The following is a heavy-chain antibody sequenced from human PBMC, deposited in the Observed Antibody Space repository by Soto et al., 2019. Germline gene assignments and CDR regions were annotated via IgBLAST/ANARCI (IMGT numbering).Heavy chain of an antibody. V-gene: IGHV3-23*01. CDR3: AKDLPLDFWSCYYSDDYYYYFKYV. CDR1: GFTFSSYA. Sequence: GGSLRLSCAASGFTFSSYAMSWVRQAPGKGLEWVSAISGSGGSTYYADSVKGRFTISRDNSKNTLYLQMNSLRAEDTAVYYCAKDLPLDFWSCYYSDDYYYYFKYVCGKGTTVIGSS. J-gene: IGHJ6*03. CDR2: ISGSGGST. D-gene: IGHD3-3*01.